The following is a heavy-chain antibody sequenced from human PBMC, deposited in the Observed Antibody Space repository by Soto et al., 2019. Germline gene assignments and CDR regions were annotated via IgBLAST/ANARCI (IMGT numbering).Heavy chain of an antibody. D-gene: IGHD2-21*02. J-gene: IGHJ4*02. CDR3: ASPENLGHCGGDCYKFDY. V-gene: IGHV1-69*13. Sequence: SVKVSCKASGGSFRNFAISWLRQAPGQGLEWVGGIIPIYGTPNYAQKFQGRITISADESTSTIYMELSSLSSEDTAVYYCASPENLGHCGGDCYKFDYWGLGTLVTVSS. CDR2: IIPIYGTP. CDR1: GGSFRNFA.